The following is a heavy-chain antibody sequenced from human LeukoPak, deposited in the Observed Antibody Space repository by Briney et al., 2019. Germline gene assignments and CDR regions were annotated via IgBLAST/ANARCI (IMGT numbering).Heavy chain of an antibody. D-gene: IGHD1-26*01. V-gene: IGHV4-39*07. CDR3: ARGDYYYYYMDV. J-gene: IGHJ6*03. CDR2: IYYSGST. Sequence: SETLSLTCTVSGGSISSSSYYWGWIRQPPGKGLEWIGSIYYSGSTYYNPSLKSRVTISVDTSKNQFSLKLSSVTAADTAVYYCARGDYYYYYMDVWGKGTTVTISS. CDR1: GGSISSSSYY.